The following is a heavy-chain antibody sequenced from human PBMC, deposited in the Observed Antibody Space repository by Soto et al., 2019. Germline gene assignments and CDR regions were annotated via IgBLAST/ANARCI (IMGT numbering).Heavy chain of an antibody. CDR3: AREGRIVVATEYYNYYYGMDV. V-gene: IGHV1-18*01. Sequence: GASVKVSCKASGYTFTSYGISWVRQAPGQGLERIGWISAYNGNTNYAQKLQGRVTMTTDTSTSTAYMELRSLRSDDTAVYYCAREGRIVVATEYYNYYYGMDVWGQGTTVTVSS. J-gene: IGHJ6*02. D-gene: IGHD6-19*01. CDR1: GYTFTSYG. CDR2: ISAYNGNT.